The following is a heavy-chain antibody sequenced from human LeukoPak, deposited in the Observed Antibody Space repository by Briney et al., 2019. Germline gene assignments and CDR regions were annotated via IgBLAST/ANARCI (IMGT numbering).Heavy chain of an antibody. J-gene: IGHJ4*02. V-gene: IGHV4-4*07. CDR1: GGSINTYY. Sequence: SETLSLTCTVSGGSINTYYWSWIRQPAGKGLEWIGRTFSTGSTNYNPSLKSRVTLSVDASKNQFSLKLTSVTAADTAVYFCARDTTFDYYQSTGYLDYWGQGTLVTVSS. D-gene: IGHD3-22*01. CDR2: TFSTGST. CDR3: ARDTTFDYYQSTGYLDY.